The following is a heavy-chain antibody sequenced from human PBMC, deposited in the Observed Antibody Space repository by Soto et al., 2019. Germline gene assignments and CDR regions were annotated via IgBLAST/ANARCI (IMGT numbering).Heavy chain of an antibody. CDR2: ISYDGSNK. J-gene: IGHJ4*02. CDR3: ARSYDSSGYLLDY. V-gene: IGHV3-30-3*01. Sequence: GGSLRLSCAASGFTFSSYAMHWVRQAPGKGLEWVAVISYDGSNKYYADSVKGRFTISRGNSKNTLYLQMNSLRAEDTAVYYCARSYDSSGYLLDYWGQGTLVTVSS. D-gene: IGHD3-22*01. CDR1: GFTFSSYA.